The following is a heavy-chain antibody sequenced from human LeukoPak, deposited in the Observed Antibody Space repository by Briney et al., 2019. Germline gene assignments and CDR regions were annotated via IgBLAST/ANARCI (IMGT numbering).Heavy chain of an antibody. J-gene: IGHJ2*01. CDR2: INDSGST. CDR3: ARINYYCGADCYLRYYYRMNWYFDL. CDR1: GGSISDYY. D-gene: IGHD2-21*02. V-gene: IGHV4-34*01. Sequence: SETLSLTCAVFGGSISDYYWSWIRQPPGKGLEWIGKINDSGSTNYNPSLKSRVTISVDTSKNQFSLKLSSVTAADTAVYYCARINYYCGADCYLRYYYRMNWYFDLWGRGTLATVSS.